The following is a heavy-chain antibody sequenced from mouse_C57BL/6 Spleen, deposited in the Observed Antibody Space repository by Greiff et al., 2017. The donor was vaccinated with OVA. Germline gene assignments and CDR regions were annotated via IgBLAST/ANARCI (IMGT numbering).Heavy chain of an antibody. V-gene: IGHV1-80*01. CDR2: IYPGDGDT. J-gene: IGHJ3*01. Sequence: QVQLQQSGAELVKPGASVKISCKASGYAFSSYWMNWVKQRPGKGLEWIGQIYPGDGDTNYNGKFKGKATLTADKSSSTAYMQLSSLTSEDSAVYFCARGSDGYYVAWFAYWGQGTLVTVSA. CDR1: GYAFSSYW. CDR3: ARGSDGYYVAWFAY. D-gene: IGHD2-3*01.